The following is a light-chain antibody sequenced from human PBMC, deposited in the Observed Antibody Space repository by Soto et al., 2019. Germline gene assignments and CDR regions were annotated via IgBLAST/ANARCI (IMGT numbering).Light chain of an antibody. CDR2: GAS. V-gene: IGKV3-15*01. Sequence: EIVMTQSPATLSVSPGERATLSCRASQSVSSKLAWYQQKPGRSPRLLIYGASTRATGIPARFSGSGSGTEFTLTISSLQSEDFAVYYCQQYNSWPLVFGGGTKVEIK. CDR1: QSVSSK. J-gene: IGKJ4*01. CDR3: QQYNSWPLV.